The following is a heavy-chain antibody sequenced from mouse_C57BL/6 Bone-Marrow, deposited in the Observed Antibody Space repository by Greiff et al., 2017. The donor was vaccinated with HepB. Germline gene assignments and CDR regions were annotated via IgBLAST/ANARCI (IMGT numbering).Heavy chain of an antibody. Sequence: QVHVKQPGAELVRPGTSVKLSCKASGYTFTSYWMHWVKQRPGQGLEWIGVIDPSDSYTNYNQKFKGKATLTVDTSSSTAYMQLSSLTSEDSAVYYCANDYSLSYWGQGTTLTVSS. CDR2: IDPSDSYT. J-gene: IGHJ2*01. D-gene: IGHD2-4*01. CDR3: ANDYSLSY. V-gene: IGHV1-59*01. CDR1: GYTFTSYW.